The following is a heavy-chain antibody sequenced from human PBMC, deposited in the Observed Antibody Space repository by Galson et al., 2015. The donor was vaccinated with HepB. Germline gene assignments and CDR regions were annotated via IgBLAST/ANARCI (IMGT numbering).Heavy chain of an antibody. CDR1: GGTFSSYA. CDR2: IIPILGIA. V-gene: IGHV1-69*04. D-gene: IGHD4-17*01. CDR3: ARGVFSGTTRTGATVTTTLDY. Sequence: SVKVSCKASGGTFSSYAISWVRQAPGQGLEWMGRIIPILGIANYAQKFQGRVTITADKSTSTAYMELSSLRSEDTAVYYCARGVFSGTTRTGATVTTTLDYWGQGTLVTVSS. J-gene: IGHJ4*02.